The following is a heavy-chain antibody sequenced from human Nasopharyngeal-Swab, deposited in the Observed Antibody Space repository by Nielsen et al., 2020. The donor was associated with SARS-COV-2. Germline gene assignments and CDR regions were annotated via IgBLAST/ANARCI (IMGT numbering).Heavy chain of an antibody. CDR3: ARHADSSRGWYFDY. CDR2: IYYSGST. J-gene: IGHJ4*02. Sequence: PGKGLEWIGSIYYSGSTYYNPSLKSRVTISVDTSKNQFSLKLSSVTAADTAVYYCARHADSSRGWYFDYWGQGTLVTVSS. V-gene: IGHV4-39*01. D-gene: IGHD6-13*01.